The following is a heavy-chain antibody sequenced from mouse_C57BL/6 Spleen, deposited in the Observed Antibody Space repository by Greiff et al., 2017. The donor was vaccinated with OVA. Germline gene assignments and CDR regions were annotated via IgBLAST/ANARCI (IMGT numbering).Heavy chain of an antibody. CDR2: ISYDGSN. CDR3: AREDYGYDEGDYYAMDY. CDR1: GYSITSGYY. V-gene: IGHV3-6*01. J-gene: IGHJ4*01. D-gene: IGHD2-2*01. Sequence: EVQLQESGPGLVKPSQSLSLTCSVTGYSITSGYYWNWIRQFPGNKLEWMGYISYDGSNNYNPSLKNRISITRDTSKNQFFLKLNSVTTEDTATYYCAREDYGYDEGDYYAMDYWGQGTSVTVSS.